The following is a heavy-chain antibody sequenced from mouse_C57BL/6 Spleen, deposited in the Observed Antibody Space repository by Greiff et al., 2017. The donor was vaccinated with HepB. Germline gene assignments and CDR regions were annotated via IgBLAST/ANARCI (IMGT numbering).Heavy chain of an antibody. J-gene: IGHJ3*01. D-gene: IGHD1-1*01. CDR2: IHPNSGST. CDR1: GYTFTSYW. Sequence: VQLQQPGAELVKPGASVKLSCKASGYTFTSYWMHWVKQRPGQGLEWMGMIHPNSGSTNYNEKFQSKATLTVDKSSSTAYMQLSSLTSEDSAVYYCARDYYGSSYPWFAYWGQGTLVTVSA. V-gene: IGHV1-64*01. CDR3: ARDYYGSSYPWFAY.